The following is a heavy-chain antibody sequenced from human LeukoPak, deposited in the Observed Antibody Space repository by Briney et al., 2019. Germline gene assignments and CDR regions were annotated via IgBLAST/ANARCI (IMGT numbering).Heavy chain of an antibody. J-gene: IGHJ4*02. CDR2: IDYSGST. CDR1: GGSISSGDYY. V-gene: IGHV4-30-4*01. Sequence: PSETLSLTCTVSGGSISSGDYYWSWIRQPPGKGLEWIGYIDYSGSTYYNPSLKSRVTISVDTSKNQFCLKLSSVTAADTAVDYCARAAAIAVASIDYWGQGTLVTVSS. CDR3: ARAAAIAVASIDY. D-gene: IGHD6-19*01.